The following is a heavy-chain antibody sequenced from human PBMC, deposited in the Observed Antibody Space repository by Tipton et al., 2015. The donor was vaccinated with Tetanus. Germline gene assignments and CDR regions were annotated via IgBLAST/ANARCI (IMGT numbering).Heavy chain of an antibody. CDR3: ARGDGSTLHY. D-gene: IGHD5-24*01. V-gene: IGHV4-59*01. Sequence: GLVKPSETLSLNCTVSVGAIIDSYWGWIRQSPGKGLEWIGYIYYRGSTNYYPSLKSRVTMSVDTSKNQFSLNLSSVTAADTAVYYCARGDGSTLHYWGQGTLVTVSS. CDR1: VGAIIDSY. CDR2: IYYRGST. J-gene: IGHJ4*02.